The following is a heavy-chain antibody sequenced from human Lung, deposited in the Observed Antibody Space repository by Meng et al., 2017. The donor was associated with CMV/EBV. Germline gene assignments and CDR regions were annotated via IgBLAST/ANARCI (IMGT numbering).Heavy chain of an antibody. Sequence: VQLQESGPGLVKPSQTLSLTCTGSGGSIGSGGYYWSWIRQHPGKGLEWIGYIYYTGSTFYNPSLKSRVTISVDTSKNQFSLKLIPATAADTAVYYCAREAGRDGHATPKFDYWGQGTLVTVSS. D-gene: IGHD5-24*01. V-gene: IGHV4-31*03. J-gene: IGHJ4*02. CDR1: GGSIGSGGYY. CDR3: AREAGRDGHATPKFDY. CDR2: IYYTGST.